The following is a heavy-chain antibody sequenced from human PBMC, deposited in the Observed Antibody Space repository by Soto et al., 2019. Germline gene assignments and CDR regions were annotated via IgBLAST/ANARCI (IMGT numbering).Heavy chain of an antibody. Sequence: QVQLIQSGAEVRKPGASVKVSCKASGDSFTNYCFHWVRQAPGQSLEWMGIINSSGGSPTYAQKFLGRVTMTRDTSTSTVYMEMSSLKSEDTAVYYCAGERNYDFWSGYSSYGLDVWGQGTTVSVSS. CDR3: AGERNYDFWSGYSSYGLDV. CDR2: INSSGGSP. V-gene: IGHV1-46*01. D-gene: IGHD3-3*01. CDR1: GDSFTNYC. J-gene: IGHJ6*02.